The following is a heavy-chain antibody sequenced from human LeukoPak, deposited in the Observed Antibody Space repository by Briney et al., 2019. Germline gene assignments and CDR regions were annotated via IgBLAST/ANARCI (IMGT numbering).Heavy chain of an antibody. D-gene: IGHD5-12*01. J-gene: IGHJ4*02. Sequence: ASVKVSCKAPGYTFTGYYMHWVRQAPGQGLEWMGWINPNSGGTNYAQKFQGRVTMTRDTSISTAYMELSRLRSDDTAVYYCARDRRDGYNTAFDYWGQGTLVTVSS. CDR3: ARDRRDGYNTAFDY. CDR2: INPNSGGT. CDR1: GYTFTGYY. V-gene: IGHV1-2*02.